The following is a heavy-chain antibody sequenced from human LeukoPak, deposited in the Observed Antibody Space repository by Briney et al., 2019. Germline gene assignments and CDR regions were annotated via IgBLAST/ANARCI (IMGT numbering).Heavy chain of an antibody. V-gene: IGHV3-48*03. D-gene: IGHD2-15*01. Sequence: GGSLRLSCAASGFTLSSYEMNWVRQAPGKGLDWVSYISSSGSNIYYADSVKGRFTISRDNAKNSLFLQMNSLRAEDTAVYYCARGRGGSSLYYFDYWGQGTLVTVSS. CDR2: ISSSGSNI. CDR3: ARGRGGSSLYYFDY. CDR1: GFTLSSYE. J-gene: IGHJ4*02.